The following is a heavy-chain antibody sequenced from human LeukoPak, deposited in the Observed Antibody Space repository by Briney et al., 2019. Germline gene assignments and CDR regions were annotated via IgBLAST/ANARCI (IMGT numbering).Heavy chain of an antibody. CDR3: ARAAAPHWYFDL. CDR1: GFTFSSYD. CDR2: IGTAGDT. Sequence: GRSLRLSCAASGFTFSSYDMHWVRQATGKGLEWVSAIGTAGDTYYPGSVKGRFTISRENAKNSLYLQMNSLRAGDTAVYYCARAAAPHWYFDLWGRGTLVTVSS. V-gene: IGHV3-13*04. J-gene: IGHJ2*01.